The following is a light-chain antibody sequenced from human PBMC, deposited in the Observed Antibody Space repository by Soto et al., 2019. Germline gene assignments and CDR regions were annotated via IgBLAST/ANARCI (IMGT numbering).Light chain of an antibody. Sequence: EIVLTQSPGTLSLSPGERATLSCRASPSVSSSYLAWYQQKPGQAPRLLIYGASSRATAIPDRFSASGSGTDFTLTISRLEPEDFAVYYCQQYGHSPPFTFGPGTKVDIK. CDR3: QQYGHSPPFT. CDR2: GAS. V-gene: IGKV3-20*01. CDR1: PSVSSSY. J-gene: IGKJ3*01.